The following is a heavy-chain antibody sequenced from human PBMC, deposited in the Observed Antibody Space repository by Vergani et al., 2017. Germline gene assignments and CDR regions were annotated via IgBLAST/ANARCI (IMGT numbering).Heavy chain of an antibody. V-gene: IGHV3-48*01. Sequence: EVHLEESGGGLVLPGGSLRLSCAASGFTFNNYRLNWVRQAPGKGLEWVSHITGRSYTIHYADSVKGRFTISRDNDIDTLYLQMNNVRADDTGVYYCVRKHISNYYDSSGYYYMGYYYGMDVWGQGTTVTVSS. J-gene: IGHJ6*02. CDR1: GFTFNNYR. D-gene: IGHD3-22*01. CDR3: VRKHISNYYDSSGYYYMGYYYGMDV. CDR2: ITGRSYTI.